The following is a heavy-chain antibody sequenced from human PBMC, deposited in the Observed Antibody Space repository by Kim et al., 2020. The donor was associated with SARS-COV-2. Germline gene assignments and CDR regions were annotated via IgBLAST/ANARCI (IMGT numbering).Heavy chain of an antibody. CDR3: ARLIAARGNWFDP. CDR1: GGSISSSSYY. D-gene: IGHD6-6*01. CDR2: IYYSGST. V-gene: IGHV4-39*01. J-gene: IGHJ5*02. Sequence: SETLSLTCTVSGGSISSSSYYWGWIRQPPGKGLEWIRSIYYSGSTYYNPSLKSRVTISVDTSKNQFSLKLSSVTAADTAVYYCARLIAARGNWFDPWGQGTLVTVSS.